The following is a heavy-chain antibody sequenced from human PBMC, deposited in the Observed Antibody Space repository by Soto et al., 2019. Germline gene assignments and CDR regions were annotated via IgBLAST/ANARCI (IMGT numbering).Heavy chain of an antibody. D-gene: IGHD6-13*01. J-gene: IGHJ4*02. Sequence: SQTLSLTCAISGDSVSSNTAAWNWIRSSPSRGLEWLGRTYYRSNWRHDYAVSVRSRITVNPDTSKNHFSLQLNSVTPADTAIFYCASIAAPGTTHFDFWGQGTLVTVSS. V-gene: IGHV6-1*01. CDR1: GDSVSSNTAA. CDR3: ASIAAPGTTHFDF. CDR2: TYYRSNWRH.